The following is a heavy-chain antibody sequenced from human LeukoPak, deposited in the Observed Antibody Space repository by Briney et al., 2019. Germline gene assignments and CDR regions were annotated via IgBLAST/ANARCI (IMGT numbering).Heavy chain of an antibody. CDR2: IHYSGST. D-gene: IGHD6-13*01. V-gene: IGHV4-59*01. J-gene: IGHJ4*02. CDR3: ARVVLSSSWERPYFNY. Sequence: SETLSLTCTVSGGSISGYYWGWIRQPPGKGLEWIGYIHYSGSTNYNPSLTSRVTISVDTSKNQFSLKLSSVTAADTAVYYCARVVLSSSWERPYFNYWGQGTLVTVSS. CDR1: GGSISGYY.